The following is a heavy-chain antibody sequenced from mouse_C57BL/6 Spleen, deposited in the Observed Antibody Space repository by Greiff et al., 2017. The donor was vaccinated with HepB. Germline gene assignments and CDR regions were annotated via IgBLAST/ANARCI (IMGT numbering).Heavy chain of an antibody. J-gene: IGHJ2*01. CDR3: ARCGNYGYFDY. D-gene: IGHD2-1*01. CDR1: GYSITSGYY. CDR2: ISYDGSN. Sequence: EVKLLESGPGLVKPSQSLSLTCSVTGYSITSGYYWNWIRQCPGNKLEWMGYISYDGSNNYNPSLKNRIAITRDTSKNQFFLKLNSVTTEDTATYCCARCGNYGYFDYRGQGTTLTVSS. V-gene: IGHV3-6*01.